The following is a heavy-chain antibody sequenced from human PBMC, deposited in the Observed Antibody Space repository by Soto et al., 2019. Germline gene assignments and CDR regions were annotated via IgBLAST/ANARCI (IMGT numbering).Heavy chain of an antibody. V-gene: IGHV3-72*01. D-gene: IGHD3-22*01. J-gene: IGHJ4*02. Sequence: QPGGSLRLSCAGSGFTLSDPYIDWVRQAPGKGLEWVGRSRDKPQGYSTAYAASVKGRFTTSRDESKNSAYLQMNSLKTEDTAVYYCVRATYFSDSSGYTRCLDYWGQGTLVTVSS. CDR1: GFTLSDPY. CDR2: SRDKPQGYST. CDR3: VRATYFSDSSGYTRCLDY.